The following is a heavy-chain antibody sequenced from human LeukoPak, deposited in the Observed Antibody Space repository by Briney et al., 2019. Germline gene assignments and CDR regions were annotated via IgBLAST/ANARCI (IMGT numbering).Heavy chain of an antibody. CDR1: GYTFTGYD. CDR3: ARAGYSSGWQNWFDP. J-gene: IGHJ5*02. D-gene: IGHD6-19*01. V-gene: IGHV1-8*01. Sequence: ALVKVSCKASGYTFTGYDINWVRQATGQGLEWMGWMNPNSGNTGYAQKFQGRVTMTRDTSISTAYMELSRLRSDDTAVYYCARAGYSSGWQNWFDPWGQGTLVTVSS. CDR2: MNPNSGNT.